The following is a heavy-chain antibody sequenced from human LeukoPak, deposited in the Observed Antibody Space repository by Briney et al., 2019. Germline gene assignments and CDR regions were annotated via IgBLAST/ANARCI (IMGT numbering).Heavy chain of an antibody. CDR2: ISSSSSTI. J-gene: IGHJ4*02. CDR1: GFTFSSYS. V-gene: IGHV3-48*01. Sequence: GGSLRLSCAASGFTFSSYSMNWVRQAPGKGLEWVSYISSSSSTIYYADPVKGRFTISRDNAKNSPYLQMNSLRAEDTAVYYCARGSDYDYVWGSYRYKTPFDYWGQGTLVTVSS. CDR3: ARGSDYDYVWGSYRYKTPFDY. D-gene: IGHD3-16*02.